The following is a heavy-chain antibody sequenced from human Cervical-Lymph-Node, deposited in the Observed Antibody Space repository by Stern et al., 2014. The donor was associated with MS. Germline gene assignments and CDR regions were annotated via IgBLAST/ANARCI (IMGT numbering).Heavy chain of an antibody. J-gene: IGHJ3*02. CDR2: ISWNSGSI. CDR3: AKDIGDGYSDDAFDI. D-gene: IGHD5-24*01. CDR1: GFTFDDYA. Sequence: VQLGESGGGLVQPGRSLRLSCAASGFTFDDYAMHWVRQAPGKGLEWVSGISWNSGSIGYADSVKGRFTISRDNAKNSLYLQMNSLRAEDTALYYCAKDIGDGYSDDAFDIWGQGTMVTVSS. V-gene: IGHV3-9*01.